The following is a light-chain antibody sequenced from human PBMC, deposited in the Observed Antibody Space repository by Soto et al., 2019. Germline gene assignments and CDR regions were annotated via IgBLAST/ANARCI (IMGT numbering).Light chain of an antibody. CDR1: QYIRND. Sequence: ALQMTQSPSSLSASVGDRVTITCRASQYIRNDLGWYQQKPGKAPTLLIYGASTLASGVPSRFSGSGSGTDFSLTITSLQPEDFATYYCLQDYNYPLTFGQGTKLEIK. J-gene: IGKJ2*01. CDR2: GAS. V-gene: IGKV1-6*01. CDR3: LQDYNYPLT.